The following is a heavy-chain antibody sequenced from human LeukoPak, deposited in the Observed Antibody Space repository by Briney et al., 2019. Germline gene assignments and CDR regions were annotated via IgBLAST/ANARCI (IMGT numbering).Heavy chain of an antibody. V-gene: IGHV3-48*03. Sequence: GGSLRLSCAASGFTFSSYEMNWVRQAPGKGLGWVSYISSSGSTIYYADSVKGRFTISRDNAKNSLYLQMNSLRAEDTAVYYCARAGDIVVVVAAFDIWGQGTMVTVSS. CDR1: GFTFSSYE. CDR2: ISSSGSTI. J-gene: IGHJ3*02. CDR3: ARAGDIVVVVAAFDI. D-gene: IGHD2-15*01.